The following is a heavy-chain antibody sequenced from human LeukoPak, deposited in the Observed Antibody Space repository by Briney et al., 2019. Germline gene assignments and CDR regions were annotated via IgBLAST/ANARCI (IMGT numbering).Heavy chain of an antibody. CDR1: GFTFSAYS. D-gene: IGHD3-10*01. CDR3: ARGGFNMVRGVIIPSNSYFYYMDI. CDR2: ITSGDFV. J-gene: IGHJ6*03. V-gene: IGHV3-69-1*01. Sequence: GSLRLSCAASGFTFSAYSMNWVRQAPGEGLEWVSSITSGDFVYFADSLKGRFTISRDNAKSSLYLQMNSLRADDTAVYYCARGGFNMVRGVIIPSNSYFYYMDIWGKGPRSPSP.